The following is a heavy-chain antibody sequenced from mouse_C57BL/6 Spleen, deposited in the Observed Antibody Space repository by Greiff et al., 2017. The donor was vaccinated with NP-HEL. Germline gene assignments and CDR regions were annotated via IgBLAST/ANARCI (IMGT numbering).Heavy chain of an antibody. D-gene: IGHD2-5*01. Sequence: VQLVESGPELVKPGASVKISCKASGYAFSSSWMNWVKQRPGKGLEWIGRIYPGDGDTNYNGKFKGKATLTADKSSSTAYMQLSSLTSEDSAVYFCARRDYSKGAMDYWGQGTSVTVSS. CDR1: GYAFSSSW. V-gene: IGHV1-82*01. CDR3: ARRDYSKGAMDY. J-gene: IGHJ4*01. CDR2: IYPGDGDT.